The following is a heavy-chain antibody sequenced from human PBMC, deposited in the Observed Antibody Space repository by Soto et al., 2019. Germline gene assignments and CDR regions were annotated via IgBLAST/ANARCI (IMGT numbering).Heavy chain of an antibody. D-gene: IGHD5-18*01. J-gene: IGHJ4*02. CDR3: ARGRGYGYGIDF. CDR2: IFYSGSD. CDR1: GGSVTSGSHY. V-gene: IGHV4-61*01. Sequence: SETLSLTCTVSGGSVTSGSHYWSWIRQSPGKGLEFIAHIFYSGSDNYNPSLKSRVTTSIDTSKNQFSPNLRSVTTADTAVYYCARGRGYGYGIDFWGQGTLVTVSS.